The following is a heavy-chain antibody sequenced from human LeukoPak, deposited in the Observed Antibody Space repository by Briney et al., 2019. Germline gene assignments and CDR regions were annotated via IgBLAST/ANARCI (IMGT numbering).Heavy chain of an antibody. CDR2: ISSSGSTI. CDR1: GFTYSHYG. V-gene: IGHV3-48*04. J-gene: IGHJ3*02. Sequence: GGSLILSCAASGFTYSHYGMHWVRQAPGKGLEWVSFISSSGSTIYYADSMKGRFAISRDNAKNSVYLQMNSLRAEDTAVYYCARGLGYCSGGSCPRRAFDIWGQGTVVTVSS. D-gene: IGHD2-15*01. CDR3: ARGLGYCSGGSCPRRAFDI.